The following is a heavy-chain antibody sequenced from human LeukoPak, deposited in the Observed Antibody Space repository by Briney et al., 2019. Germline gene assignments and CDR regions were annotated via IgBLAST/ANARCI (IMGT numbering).Heavy chain of an antibody. CDR1: GGSFSGYY. CDR3: ARGTPEYDFWSGSSPANWFDP. CDR2: INHSGST. J-gene: IGHJ5*02. V-gene: IGHV4-34*01. D-gene: IGHD3-3*01. Sequence: SETLSLTCAVYGGSFSGYYWSWIRQPPGKGLEWIGEINHSGSTNYNPSLKSRVTISVDTSKNQFSLKLSSVTAADTAVYYCARGTPEYDFWSGSSPANWFDPWGQGTLVTVSS.